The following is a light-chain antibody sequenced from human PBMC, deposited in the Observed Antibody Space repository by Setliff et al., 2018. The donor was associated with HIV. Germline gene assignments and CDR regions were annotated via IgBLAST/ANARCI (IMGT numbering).Light chain of an antibody. CDR2: EVS. CDR1: IDPYNS. V-gene: IGLV2-14*01. Sequence: QSALTQPASVSGSPGQSITVSCTDIDPYNSVSWYQQLPGKAPKLILYEVSVRPSGISHRFAGSKSDNTASLTISGLEAEDEGSYYCSSYTSSGASSYVFGTGTKVTVL. J-gene: IGLJ1*01. CDR3: SSYTSSGASSYV.